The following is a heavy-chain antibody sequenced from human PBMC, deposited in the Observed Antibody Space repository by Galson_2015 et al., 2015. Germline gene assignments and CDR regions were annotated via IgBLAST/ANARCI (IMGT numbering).Heavy chain of an antibody. D-gene: IGHD2-2*01. CDR3: ARGLGYCSSTSCYVFDY. CDR2: INAGNGNT. CDR1: GYTFTSYA. Sequence: SVKVSCKASGYTFTSYAMHWVRQAPGQRLEWMGWINAGNGNTKYSQKFQGRVTITRDTSASTAYMELSSLRSEDTAVYYCARGLGYCSSTSCYVFDYWGQGTLVTVSS. J-gene: IGHJ4*02. V-gene: IGHV1-3*01.